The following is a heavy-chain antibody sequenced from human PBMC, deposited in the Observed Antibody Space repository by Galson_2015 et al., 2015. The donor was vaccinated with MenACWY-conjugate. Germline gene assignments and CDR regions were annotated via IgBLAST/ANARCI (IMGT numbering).Heavy chain of an antibody. D-gene: IGHD1-14*01. Sequence: LRLSCAASGFTFSTYWMNRVRQAPGKGLVWVSRINSDGRSTSYADSVKGRFTISRDNAKNTLYLQMNSLRAEDTAVYYCARLGVNYRTTSHFDDWGQGTLVTVSS. CDR3: ARLGVNYRTTSHFDD. CDR2: INSDGRST. CDR1: GFTFSTYW. V-gene: IGHV3-74*01. J-gene: IGHJ4*02.